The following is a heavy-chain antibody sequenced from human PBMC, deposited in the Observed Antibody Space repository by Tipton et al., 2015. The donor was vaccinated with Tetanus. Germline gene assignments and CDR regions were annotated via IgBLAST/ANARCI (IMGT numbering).Heavy chain of an antibody. CDR3: ARLHLRTFASSSGY. Sequence: QSGAEVKKPGESLKISCECSGYTFATYWIAWVRQMPGKGLEWMGIIYPGDSETRYSPSFQGRVTMSADKSINTAYLQWSSLKASDTAIYYCARLHLRTFASSSGYWGHGTMVTVSS. V-gene: IGHV5-51*01. D-gene: IGHD6-6*01. CDR1: GYTFATYW. CDR2: IYPGDSET. J-gene: IGHJ1*01.